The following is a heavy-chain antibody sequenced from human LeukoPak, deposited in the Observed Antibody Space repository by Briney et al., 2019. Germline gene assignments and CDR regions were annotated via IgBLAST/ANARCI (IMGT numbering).Heavy chain of an antibody. V-gene: IGHV3-23*01. J-gene: IGHJ3*02. Sequence: PGGSLRLSCAASGFIFNNYVMNWVRQAPGKGLEWVSSISGSGVNTYYADSVKGRFTISRDNSKNTLYLQMNSLRAGDTAVYYCAKDKSGGWELLRDHDAFDIWGQGTMVTVSS. CDR3: AKDKSGGWELLRDHDAFDI. D-gene: IGHD1-26*01. CDR2: ISGSGVNT. CDR1: GFIFNNYV.